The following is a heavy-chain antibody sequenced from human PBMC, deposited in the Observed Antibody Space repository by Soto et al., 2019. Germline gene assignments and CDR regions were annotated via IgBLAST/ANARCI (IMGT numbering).Heavy chain of an antibody. CDR3: ARDCPCGSSWYVWHYYGMDV. D-gene: IGHD6-13*01. J-gene: IGHJ6*02. V-gene: IGHV3-7*03. Sequence: GGSLRLSCAASGFTFSSYWMSWVRQAPGKGLGWVANIKQDGSEKYYVDSVKGRFTISRDNAKNSLYLQMNSLRAEDTAVYYCARDCPCGSSWYVWHYYGMDVWGQGTTVTVSS. CDR2: IKQDGSEK. CDR1: GFTFSSYW.